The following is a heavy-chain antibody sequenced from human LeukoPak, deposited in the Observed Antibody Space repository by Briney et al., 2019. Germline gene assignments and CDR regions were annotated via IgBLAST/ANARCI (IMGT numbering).Heavy chain of an antibody. Sequence: GSLRLSCAASGFTLSSYAMSWVRQAPGKGLEWVSAISDSGNTYHADSVKGRFTISRDSSKNTLFLQMNRLRPEDAAVYYCAKGRTEGGTLALDYWGQGTLVTVSS. CDR3: AKGRTEGGTLALDY. V-gene: IGHV3-23*01. J-gene: IGHJ4*02. CDR1: GFTLSSYA. CDR2: ISDSGNT. D-gene: IGHD6-19*01.